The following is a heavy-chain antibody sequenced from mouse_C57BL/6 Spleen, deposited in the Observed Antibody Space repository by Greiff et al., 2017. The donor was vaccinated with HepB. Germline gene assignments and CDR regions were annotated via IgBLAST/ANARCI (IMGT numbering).Heavy chain of an antibody. J-gene: IGHJ2*01. CDR3: ARGGMITNY. V-gene: IGHV1-26*01. CDR1: GYTFTDYY. D-gene: IGHD2-4*01. CDR2: INPNNGGT. Sequence: EVQLQQSGPELVKPGASVKISCKASGYTFTDYYMNWVKQSHGKSLEWIGDINPNNGGTSYNQKFKGKATLTVDKSSSTAYMELRSLTSEDSAVYYCARGGMITNYWGQGTTLTVSS.